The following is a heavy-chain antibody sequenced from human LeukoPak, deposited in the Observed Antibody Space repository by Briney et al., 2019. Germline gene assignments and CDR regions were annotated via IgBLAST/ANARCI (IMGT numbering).Heavy chain of an antibody. D-gene: IGHD2/OR15-2a*01. CDR3: ARSSETYFTTFDS. CDR1: GYSFNNHW. J-gene: IGHJ4*02. V-gene: IGHV5-51*01. Sequence: GASLKISCQGSGYSFNNHWIGWVRQTPGKGLEWMAIIFPGDSDTRYSPSFQGQVTISADRSITTAYLQWSRLKASDTAIYYCARSSETYFTTFDSWGQGTLVTVSS. CDR2: IFPGDSDT.